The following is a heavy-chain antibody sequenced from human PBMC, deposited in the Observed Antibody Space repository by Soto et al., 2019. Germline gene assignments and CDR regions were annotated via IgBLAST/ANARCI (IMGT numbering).Heavy chain of an antibody. J-gene: IGHJ6*02. CDR3: ARRRYCGADCYSQYYYGMDI. CDR1: GDTFSSYT. D-gene: IGHD2-21*02. V-gene: IGHV1-69*02. Sequence: QVQLVQSGAELKKPGSSVKVSCRSGGDTFSSYTVSWVRQAPGQGLEWMGRVIPVLGVTNYARKIQGRVSITAEKSTSTAYLELRSLTSGDSGVYYCARRRYCGADCYSQYYYGMDIWGQGTTVIVSS. CDR2: VIPVLGVT.